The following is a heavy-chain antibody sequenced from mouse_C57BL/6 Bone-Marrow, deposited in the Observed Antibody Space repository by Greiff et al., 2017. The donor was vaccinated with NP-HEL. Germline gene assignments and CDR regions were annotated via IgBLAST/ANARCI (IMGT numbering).Heavy chain of an antibody. Sequence: VHVKQSVAELVRPGASVKLSCTASGFNIKNTYMHWVKQRPEQGLEWIGRIDPANGNTKYAPKFQGKATITADTSSNTAYLQLSSLTSEDTAIYYCARSPYYFHYFDYWGQGTTLTVSS. CDR3: ARSPYYFHYFDY. J-gene: IGHJ2*01. CDR2: IDPANGNT. V-gene: IGHV14-3*01. D-gene: IGHD1-1*01. CDR1: GFNIKNTY.